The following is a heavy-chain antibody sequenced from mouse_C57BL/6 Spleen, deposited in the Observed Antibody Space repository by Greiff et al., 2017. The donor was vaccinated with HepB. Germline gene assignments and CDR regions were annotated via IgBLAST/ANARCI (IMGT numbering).Heavy chain of an antibody. CDR1: GFTFSDYY. V-gene: IGHV5-16*01. J-gene: IGHJ4*01. Sequence: EVHLVESEGGLVQPGSSMKLSCTASGFTFSDYYMAWVRQVPEKGLEWVANINYDGSSTYYLDSLKSRFIISRDNAKNILDLQMSSLKSEDTATYYCARTGTSAMDYWGQGTSVTVSS. D-gene: IGHD4-1*01. CDR2: INYDGSST. CDR3: ARTGTSAMDY.